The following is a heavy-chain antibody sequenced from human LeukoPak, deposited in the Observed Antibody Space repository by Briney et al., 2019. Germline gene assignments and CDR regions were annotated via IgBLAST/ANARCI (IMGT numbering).Heavy chain of an antibody. D-gene: IGHD6-13*01. V-gene: IGHV3-48*01. J-gene: IGHJ5*02. CDR2: ISSSSSTI. CDR3: ARVRGIAAWSA. CDR1: GFTFSSYG. Sequence: GGSLRLSCAASGFTFSSYGMNWVRQAPGKGLEWVSYISSSSSTIYYADSVKGRFTISRDNAKNSLYLQMNSLRAEDTAVYYCARVRGIAAWSAWGQGTLVTVSS.